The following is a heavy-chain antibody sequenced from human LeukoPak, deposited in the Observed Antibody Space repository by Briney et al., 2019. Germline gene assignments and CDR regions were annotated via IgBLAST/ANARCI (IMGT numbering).Heavy chain of an antibody. CDR1: GGSSSGYY. Sequence: PSETLSLTCVLYGGSSSGYYWSWIRQPPGKGLEWIGEINHSRSTNYNPSLKSRVTISVDTSKNQFSLKLSSVSAAGTAVYYCARRGPPRTLLRGVKSGWFDPWGQGTLVTVSS. CDR3: ARRGPPRTLLRGVKSGWFDP. V-gene: IGHV4-34*01. CDR2: INHSRST. J-gene: IGHJ5*02. D-gene: IGHD3-10*01.